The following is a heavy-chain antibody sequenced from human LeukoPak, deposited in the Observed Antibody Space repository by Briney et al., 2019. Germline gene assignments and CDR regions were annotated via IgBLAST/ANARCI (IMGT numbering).Heavy chain of an antibody. CDR1: GFTFSSYA. V-gene: IGHV3-23*01. CDR3: AKDHSKLGMDWYFDL. D-gene: IGHD2-15*01. J-gene: IGHJ2*01. CDR2: ISGSGGST. Sequence: GGSLRLSCAASGFTFSSYAMNWVRQAPGKGLEWVSAISGSGGSTYYADSVKGRFTVSRDNSKNTLFLQVNSLRAEDTAVCYCAKDHSKLGMDWYFDLWGRGTLVTVSS.